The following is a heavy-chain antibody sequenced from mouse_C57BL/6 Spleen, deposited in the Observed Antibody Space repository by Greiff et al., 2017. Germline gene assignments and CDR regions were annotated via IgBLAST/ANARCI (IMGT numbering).Heavy chain of an antibody. Sequence: QVQLQQSGAELVKPGASVKLSCKASGYTFTSYWMHWVKQRPGQGLEWIGMIHPNSGSTNYNEKFKSKATLTVDKSSSTAYMQLSSLTSEDSAVYYCAFPFTGGSSYVWYFDVWGTGTTVTVSS. D-gene: IGHD1-1*01. CDR3: AFPFTGGSSYVWYFDV. V-gene: IGHV1-64*01. CDR1: GYTFTSYW. CDR2: IHPNSGST. J-gene: IGHJ1*03.